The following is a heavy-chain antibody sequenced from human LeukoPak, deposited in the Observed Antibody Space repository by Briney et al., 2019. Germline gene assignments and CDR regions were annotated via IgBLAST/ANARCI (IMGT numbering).Heavy chain of an antibody. CDR2: ISDDGSNK. J-gene: IGHJ4*02. D-gene: IGHD5-18*01. CDR1: GFTFRSYG. V-gene: IGHV3-30*18. Sequence: GRSLRLSCAASGFTFRSYGMHWVRQAPGKGLEWVAVISDDGSNKYYADSVKGRFTISRDSSKNTLSLQMNSLRVEDTAVYYCAKDNKGYSCDYWGQGTLVTVSS. CDR3: AKDNKGYSCDY.